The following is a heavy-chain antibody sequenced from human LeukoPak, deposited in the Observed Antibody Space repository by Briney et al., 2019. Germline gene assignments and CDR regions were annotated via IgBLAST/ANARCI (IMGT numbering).Heavy chain of an antibody. D-gene: IGHD3-10*01. J-gene: IGHJ6*03. CDR3: ARQISDYYYYYMDV. CDR1: GGSISSTNYY. V-gene: IGHV4-39*01. Sequence: SETLSLTCTVSGGSISSTNYYWGWIRQPPGKGLEWIGTIYYSGTTYYKPSLDSRVTISEDTSKNQFSLTLRSVTAADTAVYYCARQISDYYYYYMDVWGKGTTVTVSS. CDR2: IYYSGTT.